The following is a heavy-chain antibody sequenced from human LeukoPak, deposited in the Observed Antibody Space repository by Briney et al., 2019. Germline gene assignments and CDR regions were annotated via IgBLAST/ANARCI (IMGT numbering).Heavy chain of an antibody. V-gene: IGHV3-48*03. CDR1: GFTFSSYE. D-gene: IGHD3-3*01. CDR2: ISSSGSTI. CDR3: AKDQHDFWSGYNDY. Sequence: PGGSLRLSCAASGFTFSSYEMNWVRQAPGKGLEWVSYISSSGSTIYYADSVKGRFTISRDNSKNTLYLQMNSLRAEDTAVYYCAKDQHDFWSGYNDYWGQGTLVTVSS. J-gene: IGHJ4*02.